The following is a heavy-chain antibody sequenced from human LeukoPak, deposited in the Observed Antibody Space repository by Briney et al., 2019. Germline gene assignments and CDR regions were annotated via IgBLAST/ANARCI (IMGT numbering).Heavy chain of an antibody. CDR2: INSDGSST. J-gene: IGHJ6*03. D-gene: IGHD3-3*01. CDR1: GFTFSSYW. Sequence: GGSLRLSCAASGFTFSSYWMHWVRQAPGKGLVWVSRINSDGSSTSYADSVKGRFTISRGNAKNTLYLQMNSLRAEDTAVYYCATIPRGYDFWSGYWDYYYYMDVWGKGTTVTVSS. CDR3: ATIPRGYDFWSGYWDYYYYMDV. V-gene: IGHV3-74*01.